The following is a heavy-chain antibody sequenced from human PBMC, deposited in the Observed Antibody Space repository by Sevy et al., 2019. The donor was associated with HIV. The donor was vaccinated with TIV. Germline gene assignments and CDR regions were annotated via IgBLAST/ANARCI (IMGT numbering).Heavy chain of an antibody. CDR3: ARAGEYSKHYYYYYMDV. CDR1: GGTFSSYA. J-gene: IGHJ6*03. D-gene: IGHD4-4*01. CDR2: IIPIFGTA. Sequence: ASVKVSCKASGGTFSSYAISWVRQAPGQGLEWMGGIIPIFGTANYARKFQGRFTITGDESTRTAYMELSSLRSEDTAVYYCARAGEYSKHYYYYYMDVWDKWTTVTVSS. V-gene: IGHV1-69*13.